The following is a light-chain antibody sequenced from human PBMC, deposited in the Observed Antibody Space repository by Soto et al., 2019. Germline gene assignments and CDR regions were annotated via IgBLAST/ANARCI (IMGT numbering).Light chain of an antibody. V-gene: IGKV1-39*01. CDR1: QSVSIY. CDR2: ASS. CDR3: QKYNRLPIT. J-gene: IGKJ5*01. Sequence: DIQMTQSPSSLSASVGDRVTITCRTSQSVSIYVNWYQQKPGKAPILLIYASSSLQSGVPSRFSGSGSGTDFTLTISSLEPEDFATYYCQKYNRLPITFGQGTRLEIK.